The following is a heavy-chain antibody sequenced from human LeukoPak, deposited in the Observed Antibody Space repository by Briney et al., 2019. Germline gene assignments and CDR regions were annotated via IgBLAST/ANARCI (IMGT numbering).Heavy chain of an antibody. Sequence: GGSLRLSCAGSGFTFSNYAMSWVRQAPGKGLEWVSVISGSGDSTYYADSVEGRFTIPRDNSKNTLYLQMNSLRAEDTAVYYCAKGHDSSGYSQTFFDYWGQGTLVTVSS. CDR1: GFTFSNYA. CDR3: AKGHDSSGYSQTFFDY. CDR2: ISGSGDST. D-gene: IGHD3-22*01. V-gene: IGHV3-23*01. J-gene: IGHJ4*02.